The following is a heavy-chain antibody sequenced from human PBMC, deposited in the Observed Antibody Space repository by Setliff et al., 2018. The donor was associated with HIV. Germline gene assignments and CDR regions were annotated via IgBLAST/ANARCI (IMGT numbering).Heavy chain of an antibody. Sequence: GGSLRLSCAASGFTFSSFWMSWVRQAPGKGLEWVANINQVESEKYYVDSVKGRFTISRDNAKNSLYLQMNSLGVEDTAIYFCVRGKRYAYTSGGLDVWGQGTTVTV. D-gene: IGHD3-16*01. CDR1: GFTFSSFW. V-gene: IGHV3-7*01. CDR2: INQVESEK. J-gene: IGHJ6*02. CDR3: VRGKRYAYTSGGLDV.